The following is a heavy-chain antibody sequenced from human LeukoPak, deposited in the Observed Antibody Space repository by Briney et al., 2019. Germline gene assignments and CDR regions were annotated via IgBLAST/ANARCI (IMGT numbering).Heavy chain of an antibody. D-gene: IGHD3-10*01. J-gene: IGHJ6*02. CDR3: ARAGRGWFGSMDV. V-gene: IGHV3-33*01. CDR2: VSFDGSNK. CDR1: GYTFTSYY. Sequence: SCKASGYTFTSYYMHWVRQAPGKGLEWVAVVSFDGSNKYFEDSVKGRFSISRDNSRNTLYLQMNSLRAEDTAVYYCARAGRGWFGSMDVWGQGTTVTVSS.